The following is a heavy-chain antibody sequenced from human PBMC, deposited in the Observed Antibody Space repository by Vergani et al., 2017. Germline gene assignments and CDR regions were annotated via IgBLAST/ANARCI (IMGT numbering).Heavy chain of an antibody. V-gene: IGHV1-3*01. D-gene: IGHD3-10*01. CDR3: ARAITRVRGSSCGY. CDR2: INAGNGNT. CDR1: GYTFTSYA. Sequence: QVQLVQSGAEVKKPGASVKVSCKASGYTFTSYAMHWVRQAPGQRLEWMGWINAGNGNTKYSQKVQGRVTITRDTSASTAYMELSSLRSEDTAGYYCARAITRVRGSSCGYWGQGTLVTVSS. J-gene: IGHJ4*02.